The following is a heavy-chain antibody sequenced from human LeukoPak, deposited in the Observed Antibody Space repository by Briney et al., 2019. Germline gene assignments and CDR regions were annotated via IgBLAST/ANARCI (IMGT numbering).Heavy chain of an antibody. CDR2: INSDGSST. CDR3: ARARILAYCGGDCSSYYFDY. V-gene: IGHV3-74*01. CDR1: GFTFSSYW. D-gene: IGHD2-21*01. J-gene: IGHJ4*02. Sequence: GGSLRLPCAASGFTFSSYWMHWVRQAPGKGLVWVSRINSDGSSTSYADSVKGRFTISRDNAKNTLYLQMNSLRAEDTAVYYCARARILAYCGGDCSSYYFDYWGQGTLVTVSS.